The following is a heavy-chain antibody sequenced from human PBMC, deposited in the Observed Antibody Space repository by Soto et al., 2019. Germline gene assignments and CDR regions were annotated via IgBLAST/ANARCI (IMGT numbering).Heavy chain of an antibody. J-gene: IGHJ2*01. CDR2: ISSSGGSGGRT. D-gene: IGHD2-2*01. V-gene: IGHV3-23*01. Sequence: EVQLLESGGDLVQPGGSLRLSCAASGITFSSYAMSWVRQAPGKGLEWVSGISSSGGSGGRTYYADSVKCRFTISRDNSKNTLYLKMNSLRAEDTALYYCAKRGIVVVPAAPGGYWYFDLWGRGTLVTVSS. CDR1: GITFSSYA. CDR3: AKRGIVVVPAAPGGYWYFDL.